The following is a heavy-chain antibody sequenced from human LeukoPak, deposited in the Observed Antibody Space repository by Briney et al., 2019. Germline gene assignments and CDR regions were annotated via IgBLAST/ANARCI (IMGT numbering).Heavy chain of an antibody. J-gene: IGHJ3*02. V-gene: IGHV5-51*01. CDR3: AAAGIAEAHANDAFDI. Sequence: GESLKISCKGSGYSFTSYWIGWVRQVPGKGLEWMGIIYPGDSDTRYSPSFQGQVTISADKSISTAYLQWSSLKASDTAMYYCAAAGIAEAHANDAFDIWGQGTMVTVSS. CDR1: GYSFTSYW. D-gene: IGHD6-19*01. CDR2: IYPGDSDT.